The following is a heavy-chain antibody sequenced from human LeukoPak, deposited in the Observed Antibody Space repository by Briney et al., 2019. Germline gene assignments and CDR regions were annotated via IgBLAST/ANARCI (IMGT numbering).Heavy chain of an antibody. CDR1: GDSFSSSSVT. J-gene: IGHJ5*02. V-gene: IGHV6-1*01. D-gene: IGHD2-2*01. CDR2: TYYRSTWYN. Sequence: SQTLSLTCAISGDSFSSSSVTWNWLRQSPSRGLEWLGRTYYRSTWYNDYAVSVRGRITVNPDTSKNQFSLHLNSVTPEDTAVYYCARRLTQYDCFDPWGQGILVTVSS. CDR3: ARRLTQYDCFDP.